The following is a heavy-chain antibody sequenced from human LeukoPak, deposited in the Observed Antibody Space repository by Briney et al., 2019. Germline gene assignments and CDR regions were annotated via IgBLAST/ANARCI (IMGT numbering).Heavy chain of an antibody. CDR2: IIPIFGTA. CDR1: GGTFSSYA. Sequence: AASVKVSCKASGGTFSSYAISWVRQAPGQGLEWMGGIIPIFGTANYAQKFQGRVTITADKSTSTAYMELSSLRSEDTAVYYCARVWLDAFDIWGQGTMVTVSS. J-gene: IGHJ3*02. CDR3: ARVWLDAFDI. V-gene: IGHV1-69*06. D-gene: IGHD5-24*01.